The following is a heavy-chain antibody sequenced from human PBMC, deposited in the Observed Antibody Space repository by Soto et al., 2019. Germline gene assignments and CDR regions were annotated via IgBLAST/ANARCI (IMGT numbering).Heavy chain of an antibody. CDR2: IIPILGIA. CDR3: AREGGNGYNDY. D-gene: IGHD5-12*01. J-gene: IGHJ4*02. V-gene: IGHV1-69*08. Sequence: QVQLVQSGAEVKKPGSSVKVSCKASGGTFSSYTISWVRQAPGQGLEWMGRIIPILGIANYAQKFQGRVTITADKSTSTAYMELSSLRSEDTAVYYCAREGGNGYNDYWGQGTLVTVSS. CDR1: GGTFSSYT.